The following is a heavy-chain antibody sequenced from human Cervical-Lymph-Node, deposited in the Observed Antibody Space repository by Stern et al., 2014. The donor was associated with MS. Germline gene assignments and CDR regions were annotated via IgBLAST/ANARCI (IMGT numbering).Heavy chain of an antibody. J-gene: IGHJ4*02. CDR1: GYTFTAYF. V-gene: IGHV1-2*02. Sequence: VQLVESGAEVERPGASVKVSCKASGYTFTAYFLHWVRQAPGQGLEWMGWISPKTGSATYAQKCQDRVTMPRDTSINTGYMEVSSLRSDDTAVYYCARDRGSYSDYWGQGTLVAVSS. CDR2: ISPKTGSA. D-gene: IGHD1-26*01. CDR3: ARDRGSYSDY.